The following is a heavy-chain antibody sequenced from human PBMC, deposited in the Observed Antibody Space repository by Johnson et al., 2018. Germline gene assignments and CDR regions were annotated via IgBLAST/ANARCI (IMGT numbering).Heavy chain of an antibody. CDR1: GFTFDDYT. J-gene: IGHJ6*02. V-gene: IGHV3-43*01. D-gene: IGHD3-10*01. CDR3: AKDIWIEGVSGVGGYYYGMDV. CDR2: ISWDGGST. Sequence: EVQLLESGGVVVQPGGSLRLSCAASGFTFDDYTMHWVRQAPGKGLEWVSLISWDGGSTYYADSVKGRFTISRDNSENSLYLQMNSLRTEDTALYYCAKDIWIEGVSGVGGYYYGMDVWGQGTTVTVSS.